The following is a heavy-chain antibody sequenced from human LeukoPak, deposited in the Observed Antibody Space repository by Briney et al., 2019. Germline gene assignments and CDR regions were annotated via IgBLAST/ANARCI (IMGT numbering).Heavy chain of an antibody. CDR2: VYYTGST. V-gene: IGHV4-61*01. J-gene: IGHJ4*02. D-gene: IGHD2-2*01. CDR3: ARTQYCSSTSCYFGYFDY. CDR1: GGSVSSASYC. Sequence: SETLSLTCTVSGGSVSSASYCWSWIRQPPGKGLEWIAYVYYTGSTNYNPSLKSRVTISLDASKNQFSLKLSSVTAADTAVYYCARTQYCSSTSCYFGYFDYWGQGTLVTVSS.